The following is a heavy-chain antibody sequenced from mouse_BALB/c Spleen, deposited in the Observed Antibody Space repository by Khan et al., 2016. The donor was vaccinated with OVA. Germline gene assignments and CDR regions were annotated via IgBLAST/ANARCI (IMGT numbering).Heavy chain of an antibody. D-gene: IGHD1-1*01. CDR3: ARWNYYGYAMDY. V-gene: IGHV3-2*02. Sequence: EVQLQESGPGLVKPSQSLSLTCTVTGYSITSNYAWNWIRQLPGNKLEWMGYISYSGSTSYNPSLKSRISITRDTSKNQFFLQLNSVTTEDAATYYCARWNYYGYAMDYWGQGTSVTVSP. CDR1: GYSITSNYA. CDR2: ISYSGST. J-gene: IGHJ4*01.